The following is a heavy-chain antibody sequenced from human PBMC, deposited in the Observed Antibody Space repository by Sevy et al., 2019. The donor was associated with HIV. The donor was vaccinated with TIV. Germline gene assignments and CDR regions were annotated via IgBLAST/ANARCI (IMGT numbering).Heavy chain of an antibody. CDR2: IIPILGTV. D-gene: IGHD6-19*01. CDR3: ARGGGNGWYYFDY. J-gene: IGHJ4*02. V-gene: IGHV1-69*13. Sequence: ASVTVSCKASGGTFSSYGISWVRQAPGQGLEWMGGIIPILGTVNYAQTFQGRVTITADESTKTAYMELSSLRSEDTAVYYCARGGGNGWYYFDYWGQETLVTVSS. CDR1: GGTFSSYG.